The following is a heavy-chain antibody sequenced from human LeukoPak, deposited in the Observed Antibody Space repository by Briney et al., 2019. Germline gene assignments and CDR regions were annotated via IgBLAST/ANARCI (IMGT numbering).Heavy chain of an antibody. Sequence: SETLSLTCNVSGDSISSSSYYWSWIRVPPGKGLEWIGSIYYSGSTYYNPSLKSRVTISVDTSNNQFSLKLSSVTAADTAVYYCARVVVPGWFDPWGQGTLVTVSS. J-gene: IGHJ5*02. V-gene: IGHV4-39*07. CDR1: GDSISSSSYY. D-gene: IGHD2-15*01. CDR2: IYYSGST. CDR3: ARVVVPGWFDP.